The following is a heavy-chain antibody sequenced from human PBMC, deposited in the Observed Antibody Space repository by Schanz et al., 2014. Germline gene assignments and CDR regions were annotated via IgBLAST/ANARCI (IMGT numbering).Heavy chain of an antibody. Sequence: QVHLVQSGAEVHKPGASVKVSCKASGYTFISYGINWVRQAPGQGLEWMGWISAYNGNTNYAQKLQGRVTVTRDTSRSTVYMELSSLRSEDTAVYYCARAPTAYCSDTSCLGTPFDYWGQGTLVTVSS. CDR1: GYTFISYG. J-gene: IGHJ4*02. V-gene: IGHV1-18*01. CDR3: ARAPTAYCSDTSCLGTPFDY. D-gene: IGHD2-2*01. CDR2: ISAYNGNT.